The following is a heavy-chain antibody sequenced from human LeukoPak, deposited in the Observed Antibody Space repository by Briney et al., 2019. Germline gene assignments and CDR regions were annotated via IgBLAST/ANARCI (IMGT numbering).Heavy chain of an antibody. D-gene: IGHD2-2*01. CDR2: INHSGSA. CDR3: ARERTRPFSITSFSWFDP. Sequence: SETLSLTCAVYGGSFSGYYWSWIRQPPGKGLEWIGEINHSGSANYNPSLKSRVTISVDTSKNQFSLKLSSVTAADTAVYYCARERTRPFSITSFSWFDPWGQGTLVTVSS. J-gene: IGHJ5*02. CDR1: GGSFSGYY. V-gene: IGHV4-34*01.